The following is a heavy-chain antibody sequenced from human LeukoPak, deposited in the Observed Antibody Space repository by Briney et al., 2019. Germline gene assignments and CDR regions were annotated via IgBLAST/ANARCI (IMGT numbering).Heavy chain of an antibody. CDR1: GGSLSVYY. V-gene: IGHV4-34*01. CDR2: INHSGST. J-gene: IGHJ4*02. D-gene: IGHD6-13*01. CDR3: ASADSGTPQGENYFDY. Sequence: SEPLSLPCAVCGGSLSVYYWSCMRQPPGGGGEGFGEINHSGSTNYNPSLKSRVTISVDTSKNQFSLHLSSVPAADTAVYYCASADSGTPQGENYFDYWGQGTLVTVSS.